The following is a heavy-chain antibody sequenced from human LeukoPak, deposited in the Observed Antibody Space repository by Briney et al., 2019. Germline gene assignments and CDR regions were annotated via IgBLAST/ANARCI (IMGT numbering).Heavy chain of an antibody. V-gene: IGHV1-46*01. CDR2: INPSGGST. D-gene: IGHD5-12*01. CDR1: GYTFTSYY. CDR3: ARANVDIVATDWFDP. J-gene: IGHJ5*02. Sequence: GASVKVSCKASGYTFTSYYMHWVRQAPGQGLEWMGIINPSGGSTSYAQKFQGRGTMTSDMSTSTVYMELSSLRSEDTAVYYCARANVDIVATDWFDPWGQGTLVTVSS.